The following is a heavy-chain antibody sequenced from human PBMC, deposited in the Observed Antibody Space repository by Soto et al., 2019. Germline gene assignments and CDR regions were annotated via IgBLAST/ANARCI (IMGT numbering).Heavy chain of an antibody. CDR2: ISAYNGNT. D-gene: IGHD2-15*01. V-gene: IGHV1-18*01. J-gene: IGHJ6*02. CDR1: GYTFTSYG. CDR3: MRGYCSGGSCYSDRYYYYGMDV. Sequence: ASVKVSCKASGYTFTSYGISWARQAPGQGLEWMGWISAYNGNTNYAQKLQGRVTMTTDTSTSTAYMELRSLRSDDTAVYYCMRGYCSGGSCYSDRYYYYGMDVWGQGTTVTVSS.